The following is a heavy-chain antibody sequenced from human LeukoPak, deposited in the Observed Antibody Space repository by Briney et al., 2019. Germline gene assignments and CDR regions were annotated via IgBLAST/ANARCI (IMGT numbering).Heavy chain of an antibody. V-gene: IGHV3-21*01. CDR2: ISSSSSYI. Sequence: GGSLRLXCAASGFTFSSYSMNWVRQAPGKGLEWVSSISSSSSYIYYADSVKGRFTISRDNAKNSLYLQMNSLRAEDTAVYYCARAGGLYYDFWSGYYTDWGQGTLVTVSS. J-gene: IGHJ4*02. D-gene: IGHD3-3*01. CDR3: ARAGGLYYDFWSGYYTD. CDR1: GFTFSSYS.